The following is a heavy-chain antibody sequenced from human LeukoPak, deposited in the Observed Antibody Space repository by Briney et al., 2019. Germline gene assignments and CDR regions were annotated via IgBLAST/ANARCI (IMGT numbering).Heavy chain of an antibody. CDR2: INSDGSST. J-gene: IGHJ4*02. CDR3: ARVSLGYDILTGYYPRENY. V-gene: IGHV3-74*01. CDR1: GFTFSSYW. D-gene: IGHD3-9*01. Sequence: GGPLRLSCAASGFTFSSYWMHWVRQAPGKGLVWVSRINSDGSSTSYADSVKGRFTISRDNAKNTLYLQMNSLRAEDTAVYYCARVSLGYDILTGYYPRENYWGQGTLVTVSS.